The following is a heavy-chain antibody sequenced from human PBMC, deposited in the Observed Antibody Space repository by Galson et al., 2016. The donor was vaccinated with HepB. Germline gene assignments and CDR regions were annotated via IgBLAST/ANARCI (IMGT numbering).Heavy chain of an antibody. V-gene: IGHV4-30-4*01. CDR2: VYYIGTT. Sequence: PLSLTCTVSGDSITNGHFYWSWVRQIAGKGLEWIGNVYYIGTTHYNPSLRSRVSMSIDTSNSQFSLRLDSVTAADTAVYFCATNTTHLPPFQHWGQGIPVVVSS. CDR3: ATNTTHLPPFQH. CDR1: GDSITNGHFY. D-gene: IGHD1-14*01. J-gene: IGHJ1*01.